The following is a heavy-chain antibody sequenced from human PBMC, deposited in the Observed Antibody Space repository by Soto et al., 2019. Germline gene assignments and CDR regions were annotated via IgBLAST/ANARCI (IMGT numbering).Heavy chain of an antibody. D-gene: IGHD5-12*01. V-gene: IGHV3-23*01. J-gene: IGHJ4*02. Sequence: EVQLLESGGGLVQPGGSLRLSCAASGFAFGSYAMSWVRQAPGKGLQWVSGISVNGDNTYYADSVKGRFTISRYNSRNTLYMQMNSLTAEDTAVYYCATGGVGIVVGYWGQGTLVTVSS. CDR1: GFAFGSYA. CDR2: ISVNGDNT. CDR3: ATGGVGIVVGY.